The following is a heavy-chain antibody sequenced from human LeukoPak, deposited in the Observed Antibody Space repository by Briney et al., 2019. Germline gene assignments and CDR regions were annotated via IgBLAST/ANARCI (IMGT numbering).Heavy chain of an antibody. V-gene: IGHV4-59*01. CDR1: GASISSYY. J-gene: IGHJ4*02. CDR2: IFYSGST. D-gene: IGHD6-13*01. CDR3: ASGPYPAAGTDHQFDY. Sequence: SETLSLTCTVSGASISSYYWSWIRQPPGKGLEWIGYIFYSGSTLYNPTPQSRVTISVDTSKNLFSLKLTSVTAADTAVYYCASGPYPAAGTDHQFDYWGQGTLVTVSS.